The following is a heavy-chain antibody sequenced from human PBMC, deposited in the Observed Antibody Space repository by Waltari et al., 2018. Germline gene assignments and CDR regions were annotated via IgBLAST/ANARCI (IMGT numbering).Heavy chain of an antibody. CDR2: ISYGGRSI. D-gene: IGHD3-3*02. J-gene: IGHJ4*02. CDR1: GFPFSDQA. V-gene: IGHV3-23*01. CDR3: ARDWRRSLEFFDWLLFALDF. Sequence: EEQLLESGGGVVQPGWALRLSCAASGFPFSDQAMTGIRPLPGKGLEWVSVISYGGRSIDSADSVRDRFTISRDNSRNTLYLEMNSLRAEDTAVYYCARDWRRSLEFFDWLLFALDFWGQGTLVAVSS.